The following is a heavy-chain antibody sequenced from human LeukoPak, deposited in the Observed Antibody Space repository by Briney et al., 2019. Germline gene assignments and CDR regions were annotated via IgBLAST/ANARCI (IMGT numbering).Heavy chain of an antibody. CDR3: AKGSGYKAQYYYYYMDV. Sequence: PGGSLRLSCAASGFTFSSYAMSWVRQAPGKGLEWVSGISGSGSSTYYTDSVKGRFTISRDNSKNTLYLHVNSLRPEDTAVYYCAKGSGYKAQYYYYYMDVWGKGTTVTISS. J-gene: IGHJ6*03. V-gene: IGHV3-23*01. D-gene: IGHD5-12*01. CDR2: ISGSGSST. CDR1: GFTFSSYA.